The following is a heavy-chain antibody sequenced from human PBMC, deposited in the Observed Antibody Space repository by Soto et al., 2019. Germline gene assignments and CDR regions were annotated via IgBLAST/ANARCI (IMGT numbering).Heavy chain of an antibody. V-gene: IGHV4-31*03. CDR1: GGSISSGGYY. Sequence: SETLSLTCTVSGGSISSGGYYWSWIRQHPGKGLEWIGYIYYSGSTYYNPSLKNRVTISVDTSKNQFSLKLSSVTAADTAVYYCASSSTDLDAFDIWGQGTMVTVSS. CDR3: ASSSTDLDAFDI. CDR2: IYYSGST. J-gene: IGHJ3*02.